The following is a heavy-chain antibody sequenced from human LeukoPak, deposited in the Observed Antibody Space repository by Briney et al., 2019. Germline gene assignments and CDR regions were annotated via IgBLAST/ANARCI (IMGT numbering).Heavy chain of an antibody. CDR2: FDPEDGET. D-gene: IGHD3-22*01. Sequence: ASVKVSCKVSGYTLTELSMHWVRQAPGKGLEWMGGFDPEDGETIYAQKFQGRVTMTEDTSTDTAYMELSSLRSEDTAVYYSATRVTMIVVVHDAFDIWGQGTMVTVSS. J-gene: IGHJ3*02. CDR3: ATRVTMIVVVHDAFDI. V-gene: IGHV1-24*01. CDR1: GYTLTELS.